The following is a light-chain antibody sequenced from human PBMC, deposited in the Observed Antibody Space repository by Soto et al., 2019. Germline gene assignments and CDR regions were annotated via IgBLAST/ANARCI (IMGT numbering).Light chain of an antibody. CDR3: AAWDDSLNGHVV. Sequence: QSVLTQPPSASGTPGQRVTISCSGSSSNIGSTTVNWYQQLPGTAPKLLIYSNNQRPSGVPDRFSGSKSGTSASLAISGLQSEDESYYYCAAWDDSLNGHVVFGGGTKLTVL. V-gene: IGLV1-44*01. J-gene: IGLJ2*01. CDR2: SNN. CDR1: SSNIGSTT.